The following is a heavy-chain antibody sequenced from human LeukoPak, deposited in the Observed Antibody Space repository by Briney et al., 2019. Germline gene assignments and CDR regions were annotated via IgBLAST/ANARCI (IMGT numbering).Heavy chain of an antibody. V-gene: IGHV3-23*01. Sequence: GGSLRLSCAASGFTFISYAMTWVRQAPGKGLEWVSAISGSGGSTYYADSVKGRLTISRDNSKNTLYLQMNSLRAEDTAVYYCAKLFGIVVVPGANNWFDPWGQGTLVTVSS. D-gene: IGHD2-2*01. CDR1: GFTFISYA. CDR2: ISGSGGST. J-gene: IGHJ5*02. CDR3: AKLFGIVVVPGANNWFDP.